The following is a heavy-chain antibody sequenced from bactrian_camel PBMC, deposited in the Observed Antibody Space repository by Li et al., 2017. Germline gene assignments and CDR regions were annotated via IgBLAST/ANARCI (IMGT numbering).Heavy chain of an antibody. CDR1: GYTYSAYC. CDR3: AARTYCYESVALVPWEWENYSL. Sequence: DVQLVESGGGSVQPGGSLTLSCVVSGYTYSAYCMGWFKERERVAAIDSVENSVYADSVKGRFTISKDNAGNTLYLSLQMNSLKLEDTAVYTCAARTYCYESVALVPWEWENYSLRGRGTQVTVS. J-gene: IGHJ4*01. V-gene: IGHV3S31*01. CDR2: IDSVENS. D-gene: IGHD3*01.